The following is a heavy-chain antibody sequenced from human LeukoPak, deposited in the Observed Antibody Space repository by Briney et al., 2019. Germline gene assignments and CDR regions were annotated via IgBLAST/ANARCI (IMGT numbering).Heavy chain of an antibody. Sequence: TGGSLRLSCAASGFTFSSYWMTWVRQAPGKGLEWVSSISGSGGSTQYAASVQGRFTISRDNSKNTLYLQTNSLRAEDTAVYYCAKDPNGDYIGTFDIWGQGTMVTVSS. CDR3: AKDPNGDYIGTFDI. CDR2: ISGSGGST. J-gene: IGHJ3*02. V-gene: IGHV3-23*01. CDR1: GFTFSSYW. D-gene: IGHD4-17*01.